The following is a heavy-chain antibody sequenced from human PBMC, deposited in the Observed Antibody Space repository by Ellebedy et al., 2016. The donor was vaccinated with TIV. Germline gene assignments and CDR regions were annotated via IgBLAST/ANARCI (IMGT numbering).Heavy chain of an antibody. CDR2: INPNSGGT. D-gene: IGHD4-11*01. J-gene: IGHJ5*02. CDR3: AGSGRAYHTVSWFDP. V-gene: IGHV1-2*02. Sequence: ASVKVSXKASGYTFTGYYMHWVRQAPGQGLEWMGWINPNSGGTNYAQKFQGRVTMTRDTSISTAYMELSRLRSEDTAVYYCAGSGRAYHTVSWFDPWGQGTLVTVSS. CDR1: GYTFTGYY.